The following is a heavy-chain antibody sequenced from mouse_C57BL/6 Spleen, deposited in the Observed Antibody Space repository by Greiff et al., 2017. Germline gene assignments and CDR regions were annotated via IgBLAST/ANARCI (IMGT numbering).Heavy chain of an antibody. Sequence: VQLQQPGAELVKPGASVKLSCKASGYTFTSYWMHWVKQRPGQGLEWIGMIHPNSGSTNYNEKFKSKATLTVDKSSSTAYMQLSSLTSEDSAVYYCATPTALYAMDYWGQGTSVTVSS. CDR1: GYTFTSYW. D-gene: IGHD1-2*01. J-gene: IGHJ4*01. CDR3: ATPTALYAMDY. V-gene: IGHV1-64*01. CDR2: IHPNSGST.